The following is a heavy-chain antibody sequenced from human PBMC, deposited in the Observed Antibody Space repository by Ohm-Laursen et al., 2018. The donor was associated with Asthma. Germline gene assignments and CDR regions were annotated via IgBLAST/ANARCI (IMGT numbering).Heavy chain of an antibody. CDR1: GFTFSSYA. J-gene: IGHJ4*02. V-gene: IGHV3-23*01. CDR3: ARDVMEWYLPAFNF. CDR2: ISATSGSI. Sequence: GSLRLSCAASGFTFSSYAMSWVRQAPGKGLEWVSSISATSGSIYYADSVKGRFTISRDNSKNTLYLQMNSLRPDDTAVYYCARDVMEWYLPAFNFWGQGTLVTVFS. D-gene: IGHD3-3*01.